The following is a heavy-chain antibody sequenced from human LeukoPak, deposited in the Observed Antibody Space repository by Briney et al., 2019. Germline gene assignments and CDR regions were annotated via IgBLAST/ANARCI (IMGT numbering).Heavy chain of an antibody. D-gene: IGHD2-21*01. CDR1: GGSFSGYY. V-gene: IGHV4-34*01. CDR2: INHSGST. Sequence: SETLSLTCAVYGGSFSGYYWSWIRQPPGKGLEWIGEINHSGSTNYNPSLKSRVTISVDTSKNQFSLKLSSATAADTAVYYCARGLIPHAFDIWGKGTMVTVSS. CDR3: ARGLIPHAFDI. J-gene: IGHJ3*02.